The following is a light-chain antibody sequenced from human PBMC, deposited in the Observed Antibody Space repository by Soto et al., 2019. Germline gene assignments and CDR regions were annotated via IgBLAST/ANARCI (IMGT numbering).Light chain of an antibody. CDR1: RGHSDYA. CDR2: LNSDGSH. CDR3: QTWGAGMV. Sequence: QPVLTQSPSASASLGASVKLTCTLSRGHSDYAIAWHQQQPEKGPRYLMKLNSDGSHSKGDGIPDRFSGSSSGAERYLTISSLQSEDEADYHCQTWGAGMVFGGGTKLTVL. J-gene: IGLJ3*02. V-gene: IGLV4-69*01.